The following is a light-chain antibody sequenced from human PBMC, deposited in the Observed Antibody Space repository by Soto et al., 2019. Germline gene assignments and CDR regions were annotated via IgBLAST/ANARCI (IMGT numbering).Light chain of an antibody. CDR3: QQYGNLWT. CDR2: KAS. J-gene: IGKJ1*01. CDR1: QSINNY. V-gene: IGKV1-5*03. Sequence: DIQLTQSPSTLSASVGDRVTFSCRASQSINNYLAWYQQKPGKAPKLLIYKASTLESGVPSTFSGSGSGTEFSLTISSLQPDDFATYYCQQYGNLWTFGQGTKVEIK.